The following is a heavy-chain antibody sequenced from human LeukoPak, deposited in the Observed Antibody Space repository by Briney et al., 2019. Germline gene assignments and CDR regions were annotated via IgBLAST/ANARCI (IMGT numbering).Heavy chain of an antibody. CDR1: GFIFGDYW. D-gene: IGHD5-18*01. J-gene: IGHJ4*02. CDR3: ARYGYGYGTPFDY. Sequence: GGSLRLSCEASGFIFGDYWMTWVRQAPGKGLEWVANIHKDGSEKYYVDSVKGRFSITRDNAKNSLFLQMNSLRAEDSAVYYCARYGYGYGTPFDYWGQGTLVTVSS. V-gene: IGHV3-7*04. CDR2: IHKDGSEK.